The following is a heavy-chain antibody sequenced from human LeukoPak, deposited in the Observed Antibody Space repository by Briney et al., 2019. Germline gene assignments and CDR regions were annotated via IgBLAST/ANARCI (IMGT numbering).Heavy chain of an antibody. CDR3: ARGMGGYYSYYYYMDV. D-gene: IGHD2-15*01. V-gene: IGHV4-34*01. J-gene: IGHJ6*03. CDR1: GGSFRGYY. Sequence: PSETLSLTCAVYGGSFRGYYWSWIRQPPGKGLEWIGEINHSGSTNYNPSLKSRVTISVDTSKNQFSLKLSSVTAADTAVYYCARGMGGYYSYYYYMDVWGKGTTVTVSS. CDR2: INHSGST.